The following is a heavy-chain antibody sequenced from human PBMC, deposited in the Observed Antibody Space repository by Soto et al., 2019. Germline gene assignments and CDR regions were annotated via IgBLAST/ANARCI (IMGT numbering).Heavy chain of an antibody. V-gene: IGHV4-59*01. CDR1: GGAISSYY. D-gene: IGHD3-10*01. CDR2: IYYIFST. J-gene: IGHJ5*02. CDR3: SRDRFGEPVAWFDP. Sequence: SETLSLTCTVSGGAISSYYWIWIRQPPVNGLEFIGYIYYIFSTNYNPSLKSRFTISLYTSKNHFSLKLISFTAAYTAVYYCSRDRFGEPVAWFDPWGQGTLVTAPQ.